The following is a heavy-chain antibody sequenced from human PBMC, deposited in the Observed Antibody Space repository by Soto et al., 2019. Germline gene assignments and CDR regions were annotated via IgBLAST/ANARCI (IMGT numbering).Heavy chain of an antibody. V-gene: IGHV3-64D*06. J-gene: IGHJ4*02. CDR3: VKDLGAYYSDSSGYCDY. CDR2: ISSNGGST. D-gene: IGHD3-22*01. CDR1: GFTFSSYA. Sequence: GGSLRLSCSASGFTFSSYAMHWARQAPGKGLEYVSAISSNGGSTYYADSVKGRFTISRDNSKNTLYLQMSSLRAEDTAVYYCVKDLGAYYSDSSGYCDYWGQGTLVTVSS.